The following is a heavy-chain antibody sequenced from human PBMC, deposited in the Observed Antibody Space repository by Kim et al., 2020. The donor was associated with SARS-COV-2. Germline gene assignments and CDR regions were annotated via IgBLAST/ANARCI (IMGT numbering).Heavy chain of an antibody. Sequence: SETLSLTCTVSGGSISSGDYYWSWIRQPPGKGLEWIGYIYYSGSTYYNSSLKSRVTISVDTSKNQSTLKLSSVTAADTAVYYCARVGTTYYDNSCPIDYWGQGTLVTVSS. D-gene: IGHD3-22*01. CDR3: ARVGTTYYDNSCPIDY. CDR2: IYYSGST. CDR1: GGSISSGDYY. J-gene: IGHJ4*02. V-gene: IGHV4-30-4*01.